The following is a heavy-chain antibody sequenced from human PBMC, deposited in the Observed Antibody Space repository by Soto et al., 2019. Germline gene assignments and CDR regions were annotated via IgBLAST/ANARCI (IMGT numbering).Heavy chain of an antibody. CDR2: IYYSGST. J-gene: IGHJ4*02. CDR3: ARATGYSSSWGGGDFDY. V-gene: IGHV4-59*01. Sequence: SETLSLTCTVSGGSISSYYWSWIRQPPGKGLEWIGYIYYSGSTNYNPSLKSRVTISVDTSKNQFSLKLSSVTAADTAGYYCARATGYSSSWGGGDFDYWGQGTLVTVSS. CDR1: GGSISSYY. D-gene: IGHD6-13*01.